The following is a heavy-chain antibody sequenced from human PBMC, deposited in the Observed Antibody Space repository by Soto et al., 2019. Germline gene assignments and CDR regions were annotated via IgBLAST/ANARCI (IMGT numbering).Heavy chain of an antibody. CDR3: ARAGCSSTSCYWGLDY. CDR2: IYYSGST. Sequence: QVQLQESGPGLVKPSQTLSLTCTVSGGSISSGGYYWSWIRQHPGKGLEWIGYIYYSGSTYYNPSLKSRVTISVDTSKTQFSLKRSSVTAADTAVYYCARAGCSSTSCYWGLDYWGQGTLVTVSS. V-gene: IGHV4-31*03. J-gene: IGHJ4*02. D-gene: IGHD2-2*01. CDR1: GGSISSGGYY.